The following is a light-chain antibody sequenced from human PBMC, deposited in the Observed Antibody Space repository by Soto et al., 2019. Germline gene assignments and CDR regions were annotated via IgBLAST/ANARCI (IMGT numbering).Light chain of an antibody. Sequence: QSVLTQPPSVSGAPGQRVTISCTGSSSNIGAGYDVHWYQQLPGTAPKLLIYGNSNRPSGVPDRFSGSKSGTSASLAITGLRAKDEADYYCQSYDSSLCGRGVFGGGTKLTVL. CDR3: QSYDSSLCGRGV. CDR2: GNS. V-gene: IGLV1-40*01. CDR1: SSNIGAGYD. J-gene: IGLJ2*01.